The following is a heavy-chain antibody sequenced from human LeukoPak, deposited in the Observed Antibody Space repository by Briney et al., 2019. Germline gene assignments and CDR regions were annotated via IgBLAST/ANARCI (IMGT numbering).Heavy chain of an antibody. CDR2: IYYSGST. D-gene: IGHD3-10*01. V-gene: IGHV4-59*01. Sequence: SETLSLTCTVSGGSISSYYGSWIRQPPGKGLEWIGYIYYSGSTNYNPSLKSRVTISLDTSKNQFSLKLSSVTAAGTAVYYCARGRRTITMVQGVTWGNYYYYYMDVWGKGTTVTVSS. J-gene: IGHJ6*03. CDR3: ARGRRTITMVQGVTWGNYYYYYMDV. CDR1: GGSISSYY.